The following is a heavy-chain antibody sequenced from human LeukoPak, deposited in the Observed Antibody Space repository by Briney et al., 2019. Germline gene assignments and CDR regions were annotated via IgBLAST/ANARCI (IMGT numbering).Heavy chain of an antibody. CDR3: AREGYSSAQVQH. D-gene: IGHD6-19*01. CDR1: GFTFSSYS. Sequence: SGGSLRLSCAASGFTFSSYSMNWVRQAPGKGLEWVSSISSSSSYIYYADSVKGRFTISRDNAKNSLYLQMNSLRAEDTAVYYCAREGYSSAQVQHWGQGTLVTVSS. CDR2: ISSSSSYI. J-gene: IGHJ1*01. V-gene: IGHV3-21*01.